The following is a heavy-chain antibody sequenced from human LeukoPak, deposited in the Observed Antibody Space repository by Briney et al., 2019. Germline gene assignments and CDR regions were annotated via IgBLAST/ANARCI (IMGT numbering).Heavy chain of an antibody. Sequence: GGSLRPSCAASGFIFSSYWMHWVRQAPGKGLVWVSRINSDGSSTSYADSVRGRFSISRDNAKNTLYLQMNSLRAEDTAVYYCARGLSGYASSLGYWGQGTLVTVSA. CDR1: GFIFSSYW. D-gene: IGHD6-6*01. CDR2: INSDGSST. V-gene: IGHV3-74*01. CDR3: ARGLSGYASSLGY. J-gene: IGHJ4*02.